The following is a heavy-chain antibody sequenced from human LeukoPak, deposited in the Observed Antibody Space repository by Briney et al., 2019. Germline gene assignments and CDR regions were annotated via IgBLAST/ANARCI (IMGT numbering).Heavy chain of an antibody. D-gene: IGHD2-15*01. CDR1: GFTFSSYS. Sequence: GGSLRLSCAASGFTFSSYSMNWVRQAPGKGLEWVSSISSSSSYIYYADSVKGRFTISRDNSKNTLYLQMSSLRAEDTAVYYCARDTPRGYYYYYYGMDVWGQGTTVTVSS. V-gene: IGHV3-21*01. J-gene: IGHJ6*02. CDR2: ISSSSSYI. CDR3: ARDTPRGYYYYYYGMDV.